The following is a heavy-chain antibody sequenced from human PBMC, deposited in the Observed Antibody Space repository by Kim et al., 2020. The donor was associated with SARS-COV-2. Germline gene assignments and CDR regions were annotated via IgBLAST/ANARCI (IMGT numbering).Heavy chain of an antibody. J-gene: IGHJ4*02. V-gene: IGHV3-64D*09. Sequence: GGSLRLSCSASGFTFSSYAMHWVRQAPGKGLEYVSAISSNGGSTYYADSVKGRFTISRDNSKNTLYLQMSSLRAEDTAVYYCVKFLNCGGDCYSIEDYFDYWGQGTLVTVSS. CDR2: ISSNGGST. CDR3: VKFLNCGGDCYSIEDYFDY. D-gene: IGHD2-21*02. CDR1: GFTFSSYA.